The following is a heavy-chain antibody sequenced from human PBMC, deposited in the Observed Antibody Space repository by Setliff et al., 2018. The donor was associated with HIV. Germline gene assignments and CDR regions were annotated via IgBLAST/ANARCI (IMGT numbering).Heavy chain of an antibody. J-gene: IGHJ4*02. Sequence: TLSLTCAVYGGSFNDYYWTWIRQPPGKGVEWIGEIDHSGSTKYHASLKSRVTISIDTSKNQISLKLSSVTAADTAVYYCARGLNYYGSGSYLPLGYWGQGTLVTVSS. CDR1: GGSFNDYY. D-gene: IGHD3-10*01. CDR2: IDHSGST. V-gene: IGHV4-34*01. CDR3: ARGLNYYGSGSYLPLGY.